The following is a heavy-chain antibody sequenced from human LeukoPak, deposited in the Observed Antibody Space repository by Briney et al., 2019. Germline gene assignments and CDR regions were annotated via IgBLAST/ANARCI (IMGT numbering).Heavy chain of an antibody. J-gene: IGHJ6*02. CDR3: ARDTVTTSKMGDYYYYYGMDV. CDR2: ISAYNGNT. Sequence: GASVKVSCKASGYTFTSYGISWVRQAPGQGLEWMGWISAYNGNTNYAQKLQGRVTMTTDTSTSTAYMELRSLRSDDTAVYYCARDTVTTSKMGDYYYYYGMDVWGQGTTVTVSS. V-gene: IGHV1-18*01. D-gene: IGHD4-11*01. CDR1: GYTFTSYG.